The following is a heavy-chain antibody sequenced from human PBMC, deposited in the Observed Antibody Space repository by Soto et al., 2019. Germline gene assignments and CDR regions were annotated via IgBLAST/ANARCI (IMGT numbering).Heavy chain of an antibody. CDR1: VFKFVDHY. Sequence: PGWSLRLSCASSVFKFVDHYMTWIRQAPGKGLEWVSKISGDGTTQYYADSVKGRFTVSRDNAKNSLHLQMNSLRAEDTALYYCAGDPFYYASGFWGQGTLVTVSS. CDR2: ISGDGTTQ. CDR3: AGDPFYYASGF. J-gene: IGHJ4*02. V-gene: IGHV3-11*01. D-gene: IGHD3-10*01.